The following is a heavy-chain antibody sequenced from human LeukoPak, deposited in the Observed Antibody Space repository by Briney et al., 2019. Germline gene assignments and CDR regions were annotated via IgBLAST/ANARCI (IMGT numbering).Heavy chain of an antibody. CDR2: IIPILGIA. D-gene: IGHD6-19*01. J-gene: IGHJ3*02. CDR1: GYTFTSYD. CDR3: ASGGVAVASDAFDI. Sequence: REASVKVSCKASGYTFTSYDISWVRQAPGQGLEWMGRIIPILGIANYAQKFQGRVTITADKSTSTAYMELSSLRSEDTAVYYCASGGVAVASDAFDIWGQGTMVTVSS. V-gene: IGHV1-69*04.